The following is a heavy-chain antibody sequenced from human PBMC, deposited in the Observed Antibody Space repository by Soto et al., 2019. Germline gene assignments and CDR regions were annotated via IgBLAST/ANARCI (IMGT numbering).Heavy chain of an antibody. CDR3: ARGLSVTHFDN. V-gene: IGHV4-31*03. CDR2: IDYSGST. CDR1: GGSISTGGYY. J-gene: IGHJ4*02. Sequence: QVQLQESGPGLVKPSQTLSLTCTVSGGSISTGGYYCTWIRQHPGKGLEWSGYIDYSGSTYYNPSLNSRVTISVGTSKNQFSLKLSSVTAADTAVYYCARGLSVTHFDNWGQGTLVNVSS. D-gene: IGHD2-21*02.